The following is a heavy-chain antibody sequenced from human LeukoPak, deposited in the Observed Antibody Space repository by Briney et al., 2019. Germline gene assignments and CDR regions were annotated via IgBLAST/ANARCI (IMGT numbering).Heavy chain of an antibody. CDR2: IIPIFDTA. J-gene: IGHJ5*02. V-gene: IGHV1-69*13. D-gene: IGHD2-15*01. Sequence: SVKVSCKASGGTFSSYAISWVRQAPGQGLEWMGGIIPIFDTANYAQKFQGRVTITADESTSTAYMELSSLRSEDTAVYYCARNREYCSGGSCYHWFDPWGQGTLVTVSS. CDR3: ARNREYCSGGSCYHWFDP. CDR1: GGTFSSYA.